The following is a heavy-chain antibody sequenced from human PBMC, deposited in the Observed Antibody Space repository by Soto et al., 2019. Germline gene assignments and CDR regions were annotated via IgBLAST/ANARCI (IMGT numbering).Heavy chain of an antibody. Sequence: QVQLVQSGAEVKKPGASVKVSCKASGYTFTSYAMHWVRQAPGQRLEWMGWINAGNGNTKYSQKFQGRVTITRDTAASTAYMELSSLRSEDTAVYYCARGGELLWGDYWGQGTLVTVSS. CDR2: INAGNGNT. CDR3: ARGGELLWGDY. J-gene: IGHJ4*02. V-gene: IGHV1-3*01. D-gene: IGHD1-26*01. CDR1: GYTFTSYA.